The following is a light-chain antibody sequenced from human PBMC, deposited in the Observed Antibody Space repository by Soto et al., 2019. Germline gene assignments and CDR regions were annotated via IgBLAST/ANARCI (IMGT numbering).Light chain of an antibody. Sequence: ENVLTQSPGTLSLSPGDRASLSCWASQSVSNNYLAWHQQRPGQAPRLLIFGASNRATGVPDRFTGSASGTDFTLTISRLQPEDFALYFCQQYASSPVTFGGGTKVEI. CDR3: QQYASSPVT. J-gene: IGKJ4*01. CDR1: QSVSNNY. CDR2: GAS. V-gene: IGKV3-20*01.